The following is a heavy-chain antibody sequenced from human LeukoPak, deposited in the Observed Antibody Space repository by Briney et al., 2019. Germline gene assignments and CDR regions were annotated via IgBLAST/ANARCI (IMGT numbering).Heavy chain of an antibody. D-gene: IGHD3-3*01. J-gene: IGHJ5*02. CDR2: IYYSGST. CDR1: GGSISSHY. V-gene: IGHV4-59*11. CDR3: ARAERITIFGVVIRFDP. Sequence: SETLSLTCTVSGGSISSHYWSWIRQPPGKGLEWIGYIYYSGSTNYNPSLKSRVTISVDTSKNQFSLKLSFVTAADTAVYYCARAERITIFGVVIRFDPWGQGTLVTVSS.